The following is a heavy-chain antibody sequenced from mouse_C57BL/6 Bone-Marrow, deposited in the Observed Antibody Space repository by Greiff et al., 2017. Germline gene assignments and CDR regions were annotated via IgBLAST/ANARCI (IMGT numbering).Heavy chain of an antibody. Sequence: VKVVESGAELARPGASVKLSCKASGYTFTSYGISWVKQRTGQGLEWIGEIYPRSGNTYYNEKFKGKATLTADKSSSTAYMELRSLTSEDSAVYFCARVNSLGDYWGQGTTLTVSS. D-gene: IGHD3-3*01. CDR2: IYPRSGNT. CDR3: ARVNSLGDY. V-gene: IGHV1-81*01. CDR1: GYTFTSYG. J-gene: IGHJ2*01.